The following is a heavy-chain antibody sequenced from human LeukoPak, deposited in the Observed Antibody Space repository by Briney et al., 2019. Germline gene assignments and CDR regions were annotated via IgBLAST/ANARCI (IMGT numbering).Heavy chain of an antibody. D-gene: IGHD2-2*02. Sequence: SETLSLTCAVYGGSFSGYYWSWLRQPPGKGLEWIGEINHSGSTNYNPSLKSRVTISVDTSKNQFSLKLSSVTAADTAVYYCESLRGGRYCSSTSCYKDDYWGQGTLVTVSS. J-gene: IGHJ4*02. CDR2: INHSGST. V-gene: IGHV4-34*01. CDR1: GGSFSGYY. CDR3: ESLRGGRYCSSTSCYKDDY.